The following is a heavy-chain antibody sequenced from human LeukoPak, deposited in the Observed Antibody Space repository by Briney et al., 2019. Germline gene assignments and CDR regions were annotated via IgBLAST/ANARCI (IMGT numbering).Heavy chain of an antibody. CDR3: AKDIGSYYDFWSGYYRPVNAFDI. Sequence: GGSLRLSCAASGFTFDDYAMHWVRQAPGKGLVWVSRINTDGSSTSYADSVKGRFTISRDNAKNSLYLQMNSLRAEDMALYYCAKDIGSYYDFWSGYYRPVNAFDIWGQGTMVTVSS. V-gene: IGHV3-9*03. CDR1: GFTFDDYA. J-gene: IGHJ3*02. D-gene: IGHD3-3*01. CDR2: INTDGSST.